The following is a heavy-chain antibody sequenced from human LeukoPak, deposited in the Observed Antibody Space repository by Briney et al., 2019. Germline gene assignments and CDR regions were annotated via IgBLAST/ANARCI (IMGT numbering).Heavy chain of an antibody. J-gene: IGHJ5*02. CDR3: ARLTHRGYSYGPYRS. CDR1: GYTFTSYG. CDR2: ISAYNGNT. Sequence: GASVKVSCKASGYTFTSYGISWVRQAPGQGLEWMGWISAYNGNTNYAQKLQGRVTMTTDTSTSTAYMELRSLRSDDTAVYYCARLTHRGYSYGPYRSWGQGTLVTVSS. D-gene: IGHD5-18*01. V-gene: IGHV1-18*01.